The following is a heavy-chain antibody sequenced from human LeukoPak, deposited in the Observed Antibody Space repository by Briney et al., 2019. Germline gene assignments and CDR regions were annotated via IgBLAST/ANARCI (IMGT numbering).Heavy chain of an antibody. J-gene: IGHJ6*04. CDR3: ARHEAYYDILTATYYYYGMDV. D-gene: IGHD3-9*01. V-gene: IGHV5-10-1*01. CDR2: IDPSDSYT. Sequence: GESLRISCKGSGYSFTSYWISWVRQMPGKGLEWMGRIDPSDSYTNYSPSFQGHVTISADKSISTAYLQLSSLKASDTAMYYCARHEAYYDILTATYYYYGMDVWGKGTTVTVSS. CDR1: GYSFTSYW.